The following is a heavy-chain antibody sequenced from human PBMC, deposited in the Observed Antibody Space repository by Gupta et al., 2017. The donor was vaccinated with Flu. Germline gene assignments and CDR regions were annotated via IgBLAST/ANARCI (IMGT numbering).Heavy chain of an antibody. J-gene: IGHJ6*02. CDR2: ISYDGNKT. D-gene: IGHD5-12*01. CDR1: GFTFSSYG. Sequence: QVQLVESGGGVVQPGRSLRLSCAASGFTFSSYGMHWVRQAPGKGLEWVAVISYDGNKTSYADSVKGRFPISRDNSKNTLYLQMNNLRGEDTALYYCASVGGPGGYDRGSPIHYYFDMDVWGQGTTVSVS. V-gene: IGHV3-30*03. CDR3: ASVGGPGGYDRGSPIHYYFDMDV.